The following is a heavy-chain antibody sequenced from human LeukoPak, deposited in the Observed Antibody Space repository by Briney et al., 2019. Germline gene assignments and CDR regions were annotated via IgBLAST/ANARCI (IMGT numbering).Heavy chain of an antibody. Sequence: GGSLRLSCAASGFTFSSYAMSWVRQAPGKGLEWVSRINSDGIYTTYADSVKGRFTISRDNAKKTLYLQMNSLRAEDTAVYYCARDDQFDYWGQGTLVTVSS. CDR1: GFTFSSYA. V-gene: IGHV3-74*01. CDR3: ARDDQFDY. J-gene: IGHJ4*02. CDR2: INSDGIYT.